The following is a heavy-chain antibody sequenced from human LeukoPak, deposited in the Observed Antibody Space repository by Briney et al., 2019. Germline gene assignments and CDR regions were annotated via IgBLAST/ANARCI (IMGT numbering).Heavy chain of an antibody. V-gene: IGHV3-7*01. Sequence: GGSLRLSCVASGFTFSHYWMSWVRQAPGKGLEWVANIKEDGSIEDYVDSVKGRFTVSRDNAKNSLYLEMNSLRVEDTAVYYCVSQQVAPPWGQGTLVIVSS. CDR3: VSQQVAPP. J-gene: IGHJ5*02. CDR1: GFTFSHYW. D-gene: IGHD5-12*01. CDR2: IKEDGSIE.